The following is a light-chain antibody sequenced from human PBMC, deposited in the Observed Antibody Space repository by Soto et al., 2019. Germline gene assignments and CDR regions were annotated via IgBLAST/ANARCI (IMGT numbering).Light chain of an antibody. CDR2: HTS. Sequence: IVMTQSPATLSVSPGESATLSCRASQSISGNLAWYQQKPGLSPRLLIYHTSNRATGVPARFSGSGSGTEFTLTISSLESEDFAVYSCQQYNNWPLTFGQGTKVDIK. CDR3: QQYNNWPLT. CDR1: QSISGN. V-gene: IGKV3-15*01. J-gene: IGKJ1*01.